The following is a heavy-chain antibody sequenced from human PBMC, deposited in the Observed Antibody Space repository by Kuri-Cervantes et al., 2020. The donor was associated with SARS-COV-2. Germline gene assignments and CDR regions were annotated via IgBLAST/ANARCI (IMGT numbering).Heavy chain of an antibody. CDR1: GGSISSGSYY. Sequence: LRLSCTVSGGSISSGSYYWSWIRQPAGKGLEWIGYIYTSGSTNYNPSLKSRVTISVDTSKNQFSLKLSSVTAADTAVYYCARERKPLDAFDIWGQGTMVTVSS. J-gene: IGHJ3*02. CDR3: ARERKPLDAFDI. CDR2: IYTSGST. V-gene: IGHV4-61*09.